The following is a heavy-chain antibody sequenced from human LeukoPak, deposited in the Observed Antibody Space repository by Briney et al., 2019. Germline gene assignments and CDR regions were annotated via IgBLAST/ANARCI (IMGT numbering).Heavy chain of an antibody. J-gene: IGHJ4*02. CDR1: GFTFSDYY. CDR2: ISSRTSDT. CDR3: TRVGSSGSVDY. Sequence: GESLKISCAASGFTFSDYYMNWTRQAPGKGLEWVSYISSRTSDTNYVDSVKGRFTISRDNAKNSLYLQMNSLRAEDTAVYYCTRVGSSGSVDYWGQGTLVTVSS. D-gene: IGHD1-1*01. V-gene: IGHV3-11*06.